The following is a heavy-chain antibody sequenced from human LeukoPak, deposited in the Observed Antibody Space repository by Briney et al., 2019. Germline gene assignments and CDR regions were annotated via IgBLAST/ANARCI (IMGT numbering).Heavy chain of an antibody. J-gene: IGHJ6*03. CDR3: ARARGPYYYYMDV. V-gene: IGHV4-39*07. Sequence: SETLSLTCTVSGGSMSSSSYYRGWVRQPPGKGLEWIGSINYSGKTYYNPSLKSRVTISVDRSKNQFSLKLSSVTAADTAVYYCARARGPYYYYMDVWGKGTTVTVSS. CDR2: INYSGKT. CDR1: GGSMSSSSYY. D-gene: IGHD5-12*01.